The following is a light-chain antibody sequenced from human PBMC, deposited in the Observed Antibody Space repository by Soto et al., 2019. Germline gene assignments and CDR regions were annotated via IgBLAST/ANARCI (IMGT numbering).Light chain of an antibody. Sequence: DIPLTQSPSFLSASLGDRATITCRASQAISRYLAWYQQKAGKAPTLLLYAASTLQKGVPSRFSDSGSGTQFTLTISSLQTDDFAAEVYQHLNTYPLFTFGPGTEVDI. CDR1: QAISRY. CDR3: QHLNTYPLFT. V-gene: IGKV1-9*01. CDR2: AAS. J-gene: IGKJ3*01.